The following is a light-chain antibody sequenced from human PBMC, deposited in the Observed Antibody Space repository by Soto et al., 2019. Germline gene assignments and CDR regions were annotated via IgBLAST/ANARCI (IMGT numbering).Light chain of an antibody. Sequence: DIQLTQSPSFLSASVGDRVPITCRASQGISSYLAWYQQKPGKAPKLLIYAASTLQSGVPSRFSGSGSGTEFTLTISSLQPEDFATYYCQQLNSYPLFGPGTKVDIK. CDR3: QQLNSYPL. J-gene: IGKJ3*01. V-gene: IGKV1-9*01. CDR1: QGISSY. CDR2: AAS.